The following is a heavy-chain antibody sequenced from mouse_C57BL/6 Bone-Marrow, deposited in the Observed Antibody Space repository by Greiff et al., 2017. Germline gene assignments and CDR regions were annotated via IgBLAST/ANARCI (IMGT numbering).Heavy chain of an antibody. J-gene: IGHJ4*01. Sequence: VQLQQSGAELVRPGASVKLSCTASGFNIKDDYMHWVKQRPEQGLEWIGWIDPENGDTEYASKFQGKATITADTSSNTAYLQLRSLTSEDTAVDYWTFDDYGQGDYGGQGTAVTVAS. CDR3: TFDDYGQGDY. V-gene: IGHV14-4*01. CDR1: GFNIKDDY. D-gene: IGHD2-4*01. CDR2: IDPENGDT.